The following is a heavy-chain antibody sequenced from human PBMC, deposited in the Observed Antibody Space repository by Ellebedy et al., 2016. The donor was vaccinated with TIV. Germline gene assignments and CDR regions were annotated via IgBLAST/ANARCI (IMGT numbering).Heavy chain of an antibody. CDR1: GFTFTNPA. CDR3: VKTRVAAGFDY. J-gene: IGHJ4*02. Sequence: PGGSLRLSCAVSGFTFTNPAMSWVRQAPGKGLEWVSTISGSGGSTYYADSVKGRFTISRDNSKNTVFLQMSSLRSDDTALYYGVKTRVAAGFDYWGQGTLVTVSS. V-gene: IGHV3-23*01. D-gene: IGHD2-15*01. CDR2: ISGSGGST.